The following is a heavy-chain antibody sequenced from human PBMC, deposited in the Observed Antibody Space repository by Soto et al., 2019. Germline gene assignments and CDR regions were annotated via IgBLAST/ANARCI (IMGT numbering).Heavy chain of an antibody. J-gene: IGHJ4*02. D-gene: IGHD2-8*01. V-gene: IGHV1-18*01. CDR3: ARKNGGHFDY. Sequence: QVQLVQSGAEVKKPGASVKVSCQASGYTFTTYDISWVRQAPGQGLEWMGWVSAYNGDTLYAQKFQGRVSMTTDTSTSTAYMELRSLRSDDTAVYYCARKNGGHFDYWGQGTRVTVSS. CDR1: GYTFTTYD. CDR2: VSAYNGDT.